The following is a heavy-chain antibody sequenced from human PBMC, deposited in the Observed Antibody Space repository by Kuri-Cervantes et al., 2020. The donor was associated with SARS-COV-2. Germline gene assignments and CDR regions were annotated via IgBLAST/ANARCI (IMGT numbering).Heavy chain of an antibody. CDR2: IYPADSET. CDR1: GYSFSSYW. CDR3: ARLLFWSGFVDS. Sequence: GGSLRLSCQGSGYSFSSYWIGWVRQMPGKGLEWMGIIYPADSETRYSPSFQGQVTISADKSTTTAYLQWSSLKASDTAMYYCARLLFWSGFVDSWGQGTLVTV. J-gene: IGHJ4*02. D-gene: IGHD3-3*01. V-gene: IGHV5-51*01.